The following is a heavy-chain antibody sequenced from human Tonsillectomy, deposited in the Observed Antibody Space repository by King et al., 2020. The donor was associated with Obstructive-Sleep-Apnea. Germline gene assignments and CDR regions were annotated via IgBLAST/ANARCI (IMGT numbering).Heavy chain of an antibody. CDR2: ISSSGSTI. CDR3: ARDKPKGCSGGSCYSLGFDP. V-gene: IGHV3-11*01. J-gene: IGHJ5*02. CDR1: GFTFSDYY. D-gene: IGHD2-15*01. Sequence: VQLVESGGGLVKPGGSLRLSCAASGFTFSDYYMSWLRQAPGKGLEWVSYISSSGSTIYYADSVKGRFTISRDNAKNSLYLQMNSLRAEDTAVYYCARDKPKGCSGGSCYSLGFDPWGQGTLVTVSS.